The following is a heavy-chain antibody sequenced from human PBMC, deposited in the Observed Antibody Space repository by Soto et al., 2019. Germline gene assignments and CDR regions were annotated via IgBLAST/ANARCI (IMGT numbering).Heavy chain of an antibody. J-gene: IGHJ4*02. CDR3: ARVTTIFGGPRGIYYFDY. CDR1: GYTFTSYG. V-gene: IGHV1-18*04. D-gene: IGHD3-3*01. Sequence: AAVKVSCKASGYTFTSYGISWVRQAPGQGLEWMGWISAYNGNTNYAQKLQGRVTMTTDTSTSTAYMELRSLRSDDTAVYYCARVTTIFGGPRGIYYFDYWGQGTLVTVSS. CDR2: ISAYNGNT.